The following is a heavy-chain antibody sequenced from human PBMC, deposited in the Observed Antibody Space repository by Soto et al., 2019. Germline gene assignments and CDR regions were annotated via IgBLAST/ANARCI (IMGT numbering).Heavy chain of an antibody. J-gene: IGHJ5*02. CDR1: GYTSTSYY. Sequence: ASVKVSCKASGYTSTSYYMHWVRQAPGQRLEWMGRISFYHGKTSYAQKFQDRVTLTRDTSTNIAYMELKSLLTDDTAVYYCARFNYYGTTQNYFDTWGQGTQVTVSS. D-gene: IGHD3-10*01. V-gene: IGHV1-18*04. CDR2: ISFYHGKT. CDR3: ARFNYYGTTQNYFDT.